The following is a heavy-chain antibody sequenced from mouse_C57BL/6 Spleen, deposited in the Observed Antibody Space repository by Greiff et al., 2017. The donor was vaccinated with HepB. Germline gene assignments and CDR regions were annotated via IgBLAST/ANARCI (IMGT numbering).Heavy chain of an antibody. CDR1: GYSITSGYY. D-gene: IGHD5-5*01. V-gene: IGHV3-6*01. CDR3: ARDYPDWFAY. Sequence: DVQLQESGPGLVKPSQSLSLTCSVTGYSITSGYYWNWIRQFPGNKLEWMGYISYDGSNNYNPSLKNRISITRDTSKNQFFLKLNSVTTEDTATYYCARDYPDWFAYWGQGTLVTVSA. J-gene: IGHJ3*01. CDR2: ISYDGSN.